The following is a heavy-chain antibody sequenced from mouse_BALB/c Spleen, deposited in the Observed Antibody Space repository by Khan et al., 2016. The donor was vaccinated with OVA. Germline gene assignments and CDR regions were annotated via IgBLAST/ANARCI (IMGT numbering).Heavy chain of an antibody. J-gene: IGHJ4*01. V-gene: IGHV9-4*02. CDR3: ARGGAAYYRNDGGDMDY. CDR1: GYTFTTAG. CDR2: INTHSGVP. D-gene: IGHD2-14*01. Sequence: QIQLVQSGPELKKPGETVRISCKASGYTFTTAGMQWVQKMPGKGLKWIGWINTHSGVPKYAEDFKGRFAFSLETSASTVYLQITHLKNEDTATYFCARGGAAYYRNDGGDMDYWGQGTSVTVSS.